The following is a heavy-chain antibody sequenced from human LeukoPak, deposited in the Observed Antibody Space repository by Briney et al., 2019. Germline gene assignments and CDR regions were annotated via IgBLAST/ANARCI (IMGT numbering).Heavy chain of an antibody. Sequence: PGGSLRLSCAASGFTFSTYSINWVRQSPGKGLEWLSYISSSSSTIYYADSVKGRFTISRDNAKDSLYLQMNSLRAEDTAVYYCARDLLGWELHYFDYWGQGTLVTVSS. CDR3: ARDLLGWELHYFDY. CDR2: ISSSSSTI. J-gene: IGHJ4*02. D-gene: IGHD1-26*01. V-gene: IGHV3-48*01. CDR1: GFTFSTYS.